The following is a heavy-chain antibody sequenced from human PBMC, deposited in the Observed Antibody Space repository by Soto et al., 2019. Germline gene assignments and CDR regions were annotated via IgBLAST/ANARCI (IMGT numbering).Heavy chain of an antibody. D-gene: IGHD3-22*01. CDR1: GYSFTSYW. V-gene: IGHV5-51*01. Sequence: PGESLKISCKGSGYSFTSYWIGWVRQMPGKGLEWMGIIYPGDSDTRYSPSFQGQVTISADKPISTAYLQWSSLKASDTAMYYCARHTYDSSGYYYFTYYYYYGMDVWGQGTTVTVSS. CDR2: IYPGDSDT. J-gene: IGHJ6*02. CDR3: ARHTYDSSGYYYFTYYYYYGMDV.